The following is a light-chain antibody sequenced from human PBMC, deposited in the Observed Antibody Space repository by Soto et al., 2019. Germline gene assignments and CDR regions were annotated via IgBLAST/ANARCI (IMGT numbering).Light chain of an antibody. CDR3: QQSDSSPT. CDR2: AAS. V-gene: IGKV1-39*01. Sequence: DIQMTQSPSSLSASIGARVTITCRAGQSITNYLNWYQQTPGKAPKLLIYAASSLQDGVPARFSGSGSGTDFTLTISSLQPEDFATYYCQQSDSSPTFGQGTKVDIK. CDR1: QSITNY. J-gene: IGKJ2*01.